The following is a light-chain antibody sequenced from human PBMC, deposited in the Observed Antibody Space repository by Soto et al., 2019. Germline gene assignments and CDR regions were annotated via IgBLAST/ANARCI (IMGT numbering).Light chain of an antibody. CDR2: GAS. CDR1: QSVSSN. Sequence: EIVMTQSPATLSVSPGERATLSCRASQSVSSNLAWYQQKPGQPPRLLIYGASTRATGIAAKFSGRGSGTEFTLTVSSLQSEDFAVYYCQQYNVWPVTFGGGTKVEIQ. J-gene: IGKJ4*01. CDR3: QQYNVWPVT. V-gene: IGKV3-15*01.